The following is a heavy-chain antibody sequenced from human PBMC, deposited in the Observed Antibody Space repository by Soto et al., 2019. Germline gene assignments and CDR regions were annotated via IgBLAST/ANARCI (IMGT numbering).Heavy chain of an antibody. CDR1: GGTFRSYV. CDR3: ARIGTLDWIDDY. CDR2: IIPMSGTT. Sequence: QVQLVQSGAEVKKPGSSVKVSCKASGGTFRSYVTSWVRQAPGQGLEWLGGIIPMSGTTYYAQTFQGRVTISAYQSTSTAFMELSSLRSEDTAVYYCARIGTLDWIDDYWGQGTLVTVSS. D-gene: IGHD1-1*01. V-gene: IGHV1-69*12. J-gene: IGHJ4*02.